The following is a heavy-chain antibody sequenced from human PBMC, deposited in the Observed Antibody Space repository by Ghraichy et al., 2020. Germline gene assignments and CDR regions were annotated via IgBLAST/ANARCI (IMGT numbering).Heavy chain of an antibody. CDR3: VKDRWIDY. CDR2: ISSDGAPT. V-gene: IGHV3-64D*06. D-gene: IGHD4-23*01. CDR1: GFTFINYA. J-gene: IGHJ4*02. Sequence: GGSLRLSCSTSGFTFINYAMHWVRQAPGKGLEYVSSISSDGAPTYYADSVKGRFTISRDNSRNTLYLQMSSLRVEDTAVYYCVKDRWIDYWGQGTLVTVSS.